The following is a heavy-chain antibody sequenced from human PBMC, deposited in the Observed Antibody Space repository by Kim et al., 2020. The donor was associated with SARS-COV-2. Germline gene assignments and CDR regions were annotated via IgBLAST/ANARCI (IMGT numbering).Heavy chain of an antibody. Sequence: ASVKVSCKASGYTFTSYGISWVRQAPGQGLEWMGWISAYNGNTNYAQKLQGRVTMTTDTSTSTAYMELRSLRSDDTAVYYCARWGTTKLRLGELSLYPGDYYYGMDVWGQGTTVTVSS. CDR2: ISAYNGNT. J-gene: IGHJ6*02. CDR1: GYTFTSYG. D-gene: IGHD3-16*02. V-gene: IGHV1-18*04. CDR3: ARWGTTKLRLGELSLYPGDYYYGMDV.